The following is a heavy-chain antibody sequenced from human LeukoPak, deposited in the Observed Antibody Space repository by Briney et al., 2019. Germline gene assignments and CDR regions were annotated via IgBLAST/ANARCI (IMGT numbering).Heavy chain of an antibody. CDR2: INHSGRT. CDR3: ARDSGTTGEVKFDP. CDR1: GGSFSGYY. J-gene: IGHJ5*02. V-gene: IGHV4-34*01. Sequence: SETLSLTCAVYGGSFSGYYWSWIRQPPGKGLEWIGEINHSGRTNYNPSVKSRVTMSVDTSKNQFSLKLSSVTAADTAVYYCARDSGTTGEVKFDPWGQGTLVTVSS. D-gene: IGHD3-10*01.